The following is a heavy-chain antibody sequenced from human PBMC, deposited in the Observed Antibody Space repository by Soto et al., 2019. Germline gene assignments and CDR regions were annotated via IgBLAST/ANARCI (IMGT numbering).Heavy chain of an antibody. CDR2: ISYDGSNK. CDR1: GFTFSSYG. J-gene: IGHJ6*02. D-gene: IGHD2-15*01. V-gene: IGHV3-30*18. CDR3: AKDLVVVIVHGMDV. Sequence: QVQLVESGGGVVQPGRSLRLSCAASGFTFSSYGMHWVRQAPGKGLEWVAVISYDGSNKYYADSVKGRFTISRDNSKNTLYLQMNSLRAEDTAVYYCAKDLVVVIVHGMDVWGQGTTVTVSS.